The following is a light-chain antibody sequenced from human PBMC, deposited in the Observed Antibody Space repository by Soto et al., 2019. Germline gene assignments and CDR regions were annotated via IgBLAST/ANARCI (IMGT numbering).Light chain of an antibody. Sequence: EIVMTQSPATLSVSPGETATLSCRASESVSSTLAWYQQRAGQVPRLLIYDASTRATGVPARFSGSGSGTEFTLTISSLQSEDSAVYYCQQYINWPAWTFGQGTKVEIK. V-gene: IGKV3-15*01. J-gene: IGKJ1*01. CDR1: ESVSST. CDR2: DAS. CDR3: QQYINWPAWT.